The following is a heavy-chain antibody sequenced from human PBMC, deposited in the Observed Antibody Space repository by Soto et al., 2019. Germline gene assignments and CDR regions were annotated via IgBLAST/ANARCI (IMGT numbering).Heavy chain of an antibody. CDR2: IYPGDSDT. D-gene: IGHD1-26*01. CDR1: GYSFTSYW. CDR3: ARRAPSGSYFPYYYYGMDV. V-gene: IGHV5-51*01. Sequence: GESLKISCKGSGYSFTSYWIGWVRQMPGKGLEWMGIIYPGDSDTRYSPSFQGQVTISADKSISTAYLQWSSLKASDTAMYYCARRAPSGSYFPYYYYGMDVWGQGTTVTVSS. J-gene: IGHJ6*02.